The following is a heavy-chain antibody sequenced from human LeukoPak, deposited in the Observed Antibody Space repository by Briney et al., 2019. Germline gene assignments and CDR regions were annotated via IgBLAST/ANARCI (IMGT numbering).Heavy chain of an antibody. Sequence: GESLNISCQASGYTFTNYWIGWVRQMPGKGLEWMGIIYPGDSDTRYSPSFQGQVTISADKSISTAYLQWSSLKASDTAMYYCARQVVTAPVAFDIWGQGTMVTVSS. CDR3: ARQVVTAPVAFDI. D-gene: IGHD2-21*02. CDR2: IYPGDSDT. CDR1: GYTFTNYW. J-gene: IGHJ3*02. V-gene: IGHV5-51*01.